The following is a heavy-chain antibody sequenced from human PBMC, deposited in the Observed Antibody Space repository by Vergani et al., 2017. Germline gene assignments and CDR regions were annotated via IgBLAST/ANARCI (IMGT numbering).Heavy chain of an antibody. D-gene: IGHD3-9*01. CDR2: INPSGGHT. V-gene: IGHV1-46*03. CDR3: ARGDYGILTGYRY. CDR1: GYTFSNYH. Sequence: QVQVVQSGAEVKKSGASVKVSCKTSGYTFSNYHMHWVRQAPGQGLEWMGIINPSGGHTNYAQKFQGRVTMTRDTSTSTVYMELSSLRSEDTAIYYSARGDYGILTGYRYWGQGTLVTVSA. J-gene: IGHJ4*02.